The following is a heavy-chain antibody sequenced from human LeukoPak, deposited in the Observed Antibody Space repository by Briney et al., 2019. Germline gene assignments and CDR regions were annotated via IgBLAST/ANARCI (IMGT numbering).Heavy chain of an antibody. CDR1: GASISSYY. V-gene: IGHV4-59*01. CDR3: ARLFTSAALDI. D-gene: IGHD3-10*01. CDR2: ISSSGST. Sequence: PSETLSLTCTVSGASISSYYWSWIRQPLGKGLEWIAYISSSGSTNYNPSLKNRVTISEDTSKSQFSLRLTSVTAADTAIYYCARLFTSAALDIWGQGTMITVSS. J-gene: IGHJ3*02.